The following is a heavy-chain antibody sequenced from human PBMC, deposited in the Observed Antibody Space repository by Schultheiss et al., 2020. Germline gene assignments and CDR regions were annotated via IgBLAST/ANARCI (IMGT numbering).Heavy chain of an antibody. Sequence: SETLSLTCTVSGGSISSYYWSWIRQHPGKGLEWIGHMFHSGSTYNNPSLKSRVTMSVDTSKNQFSLRLSSVTAADTAVYYCAGVDSSNFQVAYWGQGTLVTVSS. CDR3: AGVDSSNFQVAY. J-gene: IGHJ4*02. V-gene: IGHV4-59*06. D-gene: IGHD6-13*01. CDR1: GGSISSYY. CDR2: MFHSGST.